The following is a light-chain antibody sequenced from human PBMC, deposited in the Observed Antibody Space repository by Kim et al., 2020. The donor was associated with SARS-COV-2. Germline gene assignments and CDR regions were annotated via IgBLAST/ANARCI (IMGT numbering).Light chain of an antibody. Sequence: SPGERATLSCRASQSISNNLAWYQHKPGQAPRLLIYGASTRATGIPARFTGSGPGTDFTLTISSLQSEDFAVYYCHQYNDWPPGDTFGQGTKLEI. CDR3: HQYNDWPPGDT. CDR2: GAS. V-gene: IGKV3-15*01. J-gene: IGKJ2*01. CDR1: QSISNN.